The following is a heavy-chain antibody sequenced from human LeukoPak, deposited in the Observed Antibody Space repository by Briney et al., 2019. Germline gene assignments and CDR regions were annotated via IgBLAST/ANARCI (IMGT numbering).Heavy chain of an antibody. CDR2: MNPNSGNT. CDR3: ARFLEWLSLKNYYYYGMDV. Sequence: VKVSCKASGYTFTSYGINWVRQATGQGLEWMGWMNPNSGNTGYAQKFQGRVTMTRNTSISTAYMELSSLRSEDTAVYYCARFLEWLSLKNYYYYGMDVWGQGTTVTVSS. D-gene: IGHD3-3*01. CDR1: GYTFTSYG. V-gene: IGHV1-8*01. J-gene: IGHJ6*02.